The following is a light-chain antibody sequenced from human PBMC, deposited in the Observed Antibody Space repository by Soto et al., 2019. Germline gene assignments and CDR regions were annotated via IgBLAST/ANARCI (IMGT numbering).Light chain of an antibody. Sequence: DIQMTQSPSSLSASVGDRVTITCRASQSISNYLNWHQQKPGKAPKLLIYGASNLQSGVPSRFSGSGSGTDFTLTISSLQPEDFATYYCQQSYSTPRTFGQGTKVEIK. CDR2: GAS. CDR1: QSISNY. CDR3: QQSYSTPRT. J-gene: IGKJ1*01. V-gene: IGKV1-39*01.